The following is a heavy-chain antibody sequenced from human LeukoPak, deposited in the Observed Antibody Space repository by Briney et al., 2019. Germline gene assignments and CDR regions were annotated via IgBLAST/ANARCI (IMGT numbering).Heavy chain of an antibody. V-gene: IGHV1-2*02. D-gene: IGHD5-18*01. CDR2: INPNSGGT. CDR3: ARDFYGDTAMVIDY. J-gene: IGHJ4*02. CDR1: GYTFTGYY. Sequence: GASVKVSCKASGYTFTGYYMHWVRQAPGQGLEWMGWINPNSGGTNYAQKFQGRVTMTRDTSISTAYMELSRLRSDDTAVYYCARDFYGDTAMVIDYWGQGTLVTVSS.